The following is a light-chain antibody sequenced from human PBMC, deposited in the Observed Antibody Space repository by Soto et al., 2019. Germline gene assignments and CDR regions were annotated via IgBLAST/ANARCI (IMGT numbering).Light chain of an antibody. V-gene: IGKV1-39*01. CDR1: QSISNH. CDR2: AAS. J-gene: IGKJ5*01. CDR3: HQVSTSLLIT. Sequence: IGMTRSPSCLSESVEDRVIITCRASQSISNHLDWYQQKPGKAPKLLIFAASSLQSGVPSRFSGSGSGTDFTLTISSLQPEDVAIHYCHQVSTSLLITFGQG.